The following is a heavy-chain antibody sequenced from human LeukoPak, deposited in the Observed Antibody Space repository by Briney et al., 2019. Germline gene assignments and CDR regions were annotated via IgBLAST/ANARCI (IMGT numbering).Heavy chain of an antibody. J-gene: IGHJ4*02. Sequence: PGGSLRLSCAASGFTFADYSMHWVRQPPGKGLEWVSLITWDGVLSYYSDSVKGRFTVSREYSKHLLYLQMNSLRTEDTAFYYCAKYAGARARVGYNQQFYFDFWGQGTLLTVSS. V-gene: IGHV3-43*01. D-gene: IGHD5-24*01. CDR1: GFTFADYS. CDR2: ITWDGVLS. CDR3: AKYAGARARVGYNQQFYFDF.